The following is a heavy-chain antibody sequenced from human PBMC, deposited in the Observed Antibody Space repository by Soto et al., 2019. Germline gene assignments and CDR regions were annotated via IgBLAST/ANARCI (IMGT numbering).Heavy chain of an antibody. CDR1: GFTFSDHY. CDR2: ITNKVDSYAT. CDR3: AGFRARLGY. J-gene: IGHJ4*02. D-gene: IGHD6-6*01. V-gene: IGHV3-72*01. Sequence: PGGSLRLSCVASGFTFSDHYMDWVRQAPGKGLEWIARITNKVDSYATEYAASVKGRFTISRDDSKNSLYLQMNTLETEDTAVYYCAGFRARLGYWGQGTLVTVSS.